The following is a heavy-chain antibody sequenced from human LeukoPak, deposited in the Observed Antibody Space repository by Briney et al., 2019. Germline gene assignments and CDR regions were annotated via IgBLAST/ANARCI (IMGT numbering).Heavy chain of an antibody. CDR3: AREDYYDSSGSFDY. J-gene: IGHJ4*02. Sequence: PSETLSLTRTVSGGSISSYYWSWIRQPPGKGLEWIGYIYYSGSTNYNPSLKSRVTISVDTSKNQFSLKLSSVTAADTAVYYCAREDYYDSSGSFDYWGQGTLVTVSS. CDR1: GGSISSYY. CDR2: IYYSGST. V-gene: IGHV4-59*01. D-gene: IGHD3-22*01.